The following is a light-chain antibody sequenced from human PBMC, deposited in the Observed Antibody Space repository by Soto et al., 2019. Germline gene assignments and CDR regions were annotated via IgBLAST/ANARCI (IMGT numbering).Light chain of an antibody. Sequence: QSALTQPRSVSGSPGQSVTISCTGTSSDVGGYNYVSWYQQHPGKAPKLMIYDVSKRPSGVPDRFSGSKSGNTASLTISGLRAEDEADYYCCSYAGSYTLLFGGGTQLTVL. J-gene: IGLJ2*01. V-gene: IGLV2-11*01. CDR3: CSYAGSYTLL. CDR1: SSDVGGYNY. CDR2: DVS.